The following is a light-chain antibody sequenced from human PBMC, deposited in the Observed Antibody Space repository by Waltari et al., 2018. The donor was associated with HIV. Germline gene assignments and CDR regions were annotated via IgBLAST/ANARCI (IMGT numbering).Light chain of an antibody. J-gene: IGLJ2*01. Sequence: SDVLTHSPSVSVAPGQPAKIPCWGHTIAHKGVQWYQQKPGQAPVLVIYDYTDRPAGIPERFSGSSSGNTATLTVSMVEAGDEADYYCQLWDTSTDHPAFFGGGTKLTV. CDR1: TIAHKG. CDR2: DYT. V-gene: IGLV3-21*02. CDR3: QLWDTSTDHPAF.